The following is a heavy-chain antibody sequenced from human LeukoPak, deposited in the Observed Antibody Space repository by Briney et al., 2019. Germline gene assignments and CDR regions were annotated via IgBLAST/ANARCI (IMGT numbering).Heavy chain of an antibody. V-gene: IGHV1-18*01. CDR1: GYTFTSYG. Sequence: AASVKVSCKASGYTFTSYGISWVRQAPGQGLEWMGWISAYNGNTNYAQKLQGRVTMTTDTSTSAAYMELGSLRSDDTAVYYCARYNGYCSGGSCYHFDYRGQGTLVTVSS. CDR2: ISAYNGNT. CDR3: ARYNGYCSGGSCYHFDY. J-gene: IGHJ4*02. D-gene: IGHD2-15*01.